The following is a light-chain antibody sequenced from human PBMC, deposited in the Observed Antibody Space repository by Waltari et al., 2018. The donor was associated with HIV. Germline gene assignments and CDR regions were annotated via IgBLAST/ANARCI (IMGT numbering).Light chain of an antibody. CDR1: SSVVGSYNL. CDR2: EVS. J-gene: IGLJ2*01. Sequence: QSALTQPASVSGSPGQSITISCTGTSSVVGSYNLALWYQQHPGKAPKLMIYEVSKRPSGVSNRFSGSKSGNTASLTISGLQAEDEADYYCCSYAGSSTLVFGGGTKLTVL. V-gene: IGLV2-23*02. CDR3: CSYAGSSTLV.